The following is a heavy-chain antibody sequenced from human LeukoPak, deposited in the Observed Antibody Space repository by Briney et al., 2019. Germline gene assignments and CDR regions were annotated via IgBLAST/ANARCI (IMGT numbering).Heavy chain of an antibody. CDR2: VSAYNGNT. Sequence: APVTVSCKASGYTFTSYSISWVRQAPGQGLEWMGWVSAYNGNTNYAQKLQGRVTMTTDTSTSTAYMELRSLRSDDTAVYYCAREDDYGDYQVDYWGQGTLVTVSS. J-gene: IGHJ4*02. CDR1: GYTFTSYS. V-gene: IGHV1-18*04. D-gene: IGHD4-17*01. CDR3: AREDDYGDYQVDY.